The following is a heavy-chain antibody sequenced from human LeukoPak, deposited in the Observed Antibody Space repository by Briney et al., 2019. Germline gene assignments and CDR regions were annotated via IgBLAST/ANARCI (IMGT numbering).Heavy chain of an antibody. CDR2: ISSNGGST. J-gene: IGHJ4*02. V-gene: IGHV3-64*01. CDR3: ARGQRGYSGYDHYYLDY. CDR1: GFTFSSYA. Sequence: GGSLRLSCAASGFTFSSYAMHWVRQAPGKGLEYISAISSNGGSTYYANYVKGRFTISRDNSKNTLYLQMGSLRAEDMAVYYCARGQRGYSGYDHYYLDYWGQGTLVTVSS. D-gene: IGHD5-12*01.